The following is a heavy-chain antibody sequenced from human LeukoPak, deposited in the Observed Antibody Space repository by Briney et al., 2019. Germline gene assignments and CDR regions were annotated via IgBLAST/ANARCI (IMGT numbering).Heavy chain of an antibody. CDR2: ISYDGSNK. CDR3: AKGSIAVADVDYFDY. D-gene: IGHD6-19*01. CDR1: GFTFSSYG. J-gene: IGHJ4*02. Sequence: GGSLRLSCAASGFTFSSYGMHWVRQAPGKGLECVAVISYDGSNKYYADSVKGRFTISRDNSKNTLYLQMNSLRAEDTAVYYCAKGSIAVADVDYFDYWGQGTLVTVSS. V-gene: IGHV3-30*18.